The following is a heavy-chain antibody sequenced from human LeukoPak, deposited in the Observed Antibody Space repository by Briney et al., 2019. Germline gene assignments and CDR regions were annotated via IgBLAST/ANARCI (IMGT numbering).Heavy chain of an antibody. CDR3: ARPRSSYYDFWSGNDAFDI. Sequence: GESLKISCKGSGYGFTSYWIGWVRQMPGKGLEWMGIIYPGDSDTRYSPSFQGQVTISADKSISTAYLQWSSLKASDTAMYYCARPRSSYYDFWSGNDAFDIWGQGTMVTVSS. CDR1: GYGFTSYW. CDR2: IYPGDSDT. V-gene: IGHV5-51*01. D-gene: IGHD3-3*01. J-gene: IGHJ3*02.